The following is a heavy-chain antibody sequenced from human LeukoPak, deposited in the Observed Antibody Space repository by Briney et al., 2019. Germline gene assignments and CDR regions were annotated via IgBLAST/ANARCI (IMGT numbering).Heavy chain of an antibody. D-gene: IGHD4-17*01. Sequence: PGGSLRLSCAASGFTFSSYGMYWVRQAPGKGLEWVAGMSHDGSNIYYADPVKGRFTVSRDNSKNTLYLQMNSLRVEDTAVYSCARESFGDYYFDYWGQGTLVTVSS. CDR1: GFTFSSYG. CDR2: MSHDGSNI. V-gene: IGHV3-30*03. J-gene: IGHJ4*02. CDR3: ARESFGDYYFDY.